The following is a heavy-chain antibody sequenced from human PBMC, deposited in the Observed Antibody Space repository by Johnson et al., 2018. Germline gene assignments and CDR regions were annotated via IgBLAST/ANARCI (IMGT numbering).Heavy chain of an antibody. J-gene: IGHJ3*02. D-gene: IGHD2-15*01. V-gene: IGHV3-21*06. CDR2: ISSSNSYI. CDR3: VRDCSGGSCYSGAFDI. Sequence: VQLVESGGGLVKPGGSLRLSCAASGFTFSSYRMNWVRQAPGKGLEGVSSISSSNSYIYHADSVTGRFTISRDTAKNSLYMQMTRLRAEDTAVYYCVRDCSGGSCYSGAFDIWGQGTMVTVSS. CDR1: GFTFSSYR.